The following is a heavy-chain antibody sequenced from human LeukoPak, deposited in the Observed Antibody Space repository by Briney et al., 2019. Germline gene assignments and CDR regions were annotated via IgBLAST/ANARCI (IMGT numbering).Heavy chain of an antibody. CDR2: IIPIFGTA. CDR3: ARACGGSCYSGIYYYMDV. CDR1: GGTFSSYA. V-gene: IGHV1-69*13. D-gene: IGHD2-15*01. Sequence: SVKVSCKASGGTFSSYAISWVRQAPGQGLEWMGGIIPIFGTANYAQKFQGRVTITADESTSTAYMELSSLRSEDTAVYYCARACGGSCYSGIYYYMDVWGKGTTVTVSS. J-gene: IGHJ6*03.